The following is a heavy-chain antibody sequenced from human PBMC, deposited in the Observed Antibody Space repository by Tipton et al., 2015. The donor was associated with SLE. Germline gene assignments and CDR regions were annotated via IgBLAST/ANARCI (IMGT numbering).Heavy chain of an antibody. D-gene: IGHD4-11*01. Sequence: GSLRLSCAVSGFTFSSYEMNWVRQAPGKGLEWVSYISSSGSTIYYADSVKGRFTISRDNAKNSLYLQMNSLRAEDTAVYYCARGPAMTTDYYYMDVWGKGTTVTVSS. J-gene: IGHJ6*03. CDR1: GFTFSSYE. CDR2: ISSSGSTI. CDR3: ARGPAMTTDYYYMDV. V-gene: IGHV3-48*03.